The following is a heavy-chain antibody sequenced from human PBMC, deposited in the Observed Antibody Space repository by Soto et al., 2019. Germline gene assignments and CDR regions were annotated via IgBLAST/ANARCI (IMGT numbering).Heavy chain of an antibody. CDR1: GGTFSNHA. J-gene: IGHJ4*02. V-gene: IGHV1-69*01. D-gene: IGHD3-22*01. CDR2: IIPLSGTT. Sequence: QVQLVQSGAEVRKPGSSVKVSCKASGGTFSNHAISWVRQAPGQGPEWMGGIIPLSGTTNYVQKFQGRVTITADESMTTAYMELSRLRYEDTAVYYCARGPDRSGFYLFDYWGQGTLVTVSS. CDR3: ARGPDRSGFYLFDY.